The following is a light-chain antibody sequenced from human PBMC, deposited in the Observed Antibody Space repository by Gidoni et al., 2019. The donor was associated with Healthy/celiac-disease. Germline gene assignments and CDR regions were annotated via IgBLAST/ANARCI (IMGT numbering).Light chain of an antibody. CDR1: SLRSYY. Sequence: SSELTQDPAVSVALGQTVRITCQGDSLRSYYASWYQQKPGQAPVLVIYGKNNRPSGIPDRFSGSRSGNPASLTITGAQAEDEADYYCNSRDSSGNHWVFGGGTKLTVL. CDR2: GKN. CDR3: NSRDSSGNHWV. V-gene: IGLV3-19*01. J-gene: IGLJ2*01.